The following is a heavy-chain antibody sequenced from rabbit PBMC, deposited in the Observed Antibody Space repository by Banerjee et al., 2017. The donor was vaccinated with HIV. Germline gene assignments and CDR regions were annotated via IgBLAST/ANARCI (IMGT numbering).Heavy chain of an antibody. CDR1: GFSFSSSYY. CDR2: IFAGSSSNT. D-gene: IGHD6-1*01. V-gene: IGHV1S45*01. J-gene: IGHJ6*01. Sequence: QEQLKESGGGLVQPGASLTLTCTASGFSFSSSYYMCWVRQAPGKGLEWIACIFAGSSSNTYYASWAKGRFTISKASSTTVTLQMTSLTAADTATYFCARRDGGYVAYGYAYYGMDLWGPGTLVTVS. CDR3: ARRDGGYVAYGYAYYGMDL.